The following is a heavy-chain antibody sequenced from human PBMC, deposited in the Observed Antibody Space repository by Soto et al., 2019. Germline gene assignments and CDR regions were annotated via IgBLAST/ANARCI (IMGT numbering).Heavy chain of an antibody. CDR2: ISAYNGNT. D-gene: IGHD3-10*01. CDR3: AREVYYGSGSHNYFDY. V-gene: IGHV1-18*04. CDR1: GYTFTSYG. J-gene: IGHJ4*02. Sequence: ASVKVSCKASGYTFTSYGISWVRQAPGQGLEWMGWISAYNGNTNYAQKLQGRVTMTTDTSTSTAYMELRSLRSDDTAVYYGAREVYYGSGSHNYFDYWGQGTLVTVSS.